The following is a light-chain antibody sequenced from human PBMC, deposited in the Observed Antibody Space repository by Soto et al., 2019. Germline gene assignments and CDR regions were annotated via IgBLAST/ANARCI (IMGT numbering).Light chain of an antibody. CDR3: QQSYTTPPRT. J-gene: IGKJ1*01. V-gene: IGKV1-39*01. CDR1: QSISMY. Sequence: DIQMTQSPSSLSASVGVRVTITCRASQSISMYLNWYQQKEGKAPKLLIYAASNLQTGVPSRFSGSGSGTEFTLTIRSLQHDDVATYYCQQSYTTPPRTFAQGTKVEIK. CDR2: AAS.